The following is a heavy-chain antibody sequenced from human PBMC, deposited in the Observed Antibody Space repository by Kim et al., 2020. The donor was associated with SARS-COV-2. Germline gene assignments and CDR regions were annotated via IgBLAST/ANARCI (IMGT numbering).Heavy chain of an antibody. CDR3: ARGRSIAARGWLDY. D-gene: IGHD6-6*01. CDR2: INHSGST. V-gene: IGHV4-34*01. J-gene: IGHJ4*02. Sequence: SETLSLTCAVYGGSFSGYYWSWIRQPPGKGLEWIGEINHSGSTNYNPSLKSRVTISVDTSKNQFSLKLSSVTAADTAVYYCARGRSIAARGWLDYWGQGTLVTVSS. CDR1: GGSFSGYY.